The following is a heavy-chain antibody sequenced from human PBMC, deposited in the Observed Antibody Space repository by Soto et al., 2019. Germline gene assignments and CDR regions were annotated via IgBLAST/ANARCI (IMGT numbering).Heavy chain of an antibody. CDR1: GGSISSYY. CDR3: ARVGKLELQGGAFDI. CDR2: IYTSGST. Sequence: PSETLSLTCTVSGGSISSYYWSWIRQPAGKGLEWIGRIYTSGSTNYNPSLKSRVTMSVDTSKNQFSLKLSSVTAADTAVYCCARVGKLELQGGAFDIWGQGTMVTVSS. J-gene: IGHJ3*02. D-gene: IGHD1-7*01. V-gene: IGHV4-4*07.